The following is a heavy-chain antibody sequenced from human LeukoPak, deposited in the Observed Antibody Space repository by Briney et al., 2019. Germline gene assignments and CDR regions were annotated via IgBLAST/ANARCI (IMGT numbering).Heavy chain of an antibody. Sequence: PSETLSLTCTVSGGSISSGSYYWSWIRQPAGKGLEWIGRIYTSGSTNYSPSLKSRVTISVDTSKNQFSLKLSSVTAADTAVYYCARGPSTFDYWGQGTLVTVSS. CDR3: ARGPSTFDY. D-gene: IGHD2-2*01. CDR1: GGSISSGSYY. V-gene: IGHV4-61*02. J-gene: IGHJ4*02. CDR2: IYTSGST.